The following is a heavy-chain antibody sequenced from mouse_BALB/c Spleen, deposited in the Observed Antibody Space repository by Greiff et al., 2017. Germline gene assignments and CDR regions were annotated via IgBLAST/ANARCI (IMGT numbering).Heavy chain of an antibody. J-gene: IGHJ4*01. CDR3: ARHRGYYYAMDY. CDR2: ISNGGGST. D-gene: IGHD3-3*01. Sequence: EVQGVESGGGLVQPGGSLKLACAASGFTFSSYTMSWVRQTPEKRLEWVAYISNGGGSTYYPDTVKGRFTISRDNAKNTLYLQMSSLKSEDTAMYYCARHRGYYYAMDYWGQGTSVTVSS. V-gene: IGHV5-12-2*01. CDR1: GFTFSSYT.